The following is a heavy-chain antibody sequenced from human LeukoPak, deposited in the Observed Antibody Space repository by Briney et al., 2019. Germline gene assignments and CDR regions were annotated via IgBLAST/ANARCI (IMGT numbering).Heavy chain of an antibody. Sequence: ASVKVSCKASGYTFTNYYMHWVRQAPGQGLEWMGIVNPSDGGTRYAQQFQGRVTMTRDTSTSTVYMGLSSLRSEDTAVYYCARDRGYFDNWGQGTLVTVSS. CDR3: ARDRGYFDN. CDR2: VNPSDGGT. V-gene: IGHV1-46*01. CDR1: GYTFTNYY. J-gene: IGHJ4*02.